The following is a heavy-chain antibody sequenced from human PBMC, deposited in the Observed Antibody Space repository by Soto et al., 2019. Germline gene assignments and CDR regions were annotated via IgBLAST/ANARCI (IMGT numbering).Heavy chain of an antibody. Sequence: QVQLVESGGGVVQPGRSLRLSCAASGFTFSSYGMHWVRQAPGKGLEWVAVISYDGSNKYYADSVKGRFTISRDNSKNTLYLQMNSLRAEDTAVYYCAKEVATAPDYWGQGTLVTVSS. V-gene: IGHV3-30*18. CDR3: AKEVATAPDY. CDR2: ISYDGSNK. J-gene: IGHJ4*02. CDR1: GFTFSSYG. D-gene: IGHD5-12*01.